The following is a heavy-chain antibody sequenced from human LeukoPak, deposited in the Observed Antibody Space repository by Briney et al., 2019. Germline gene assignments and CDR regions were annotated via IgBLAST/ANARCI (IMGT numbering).Heavy chain of an antibody. D-gene: IGHD6-13*01. CDR1: GFTFSSYA. CDR2: ISYDGSNK. Sequence: PGGSLRLSCAASGFTFSSYAMHWVRQAPGKGLEWVAVISYDGSNKYYADSVKGRFTISRDNSKNTLYLQMNSLRAEDTAVYYCARLCEERASSSWYEVVNYWGQGTLVTVSS. J-gene: IGHJ4*02. CDR3: ARLCEERASSSWYEVVNY. V-gene: IGHV3-30-3*01.